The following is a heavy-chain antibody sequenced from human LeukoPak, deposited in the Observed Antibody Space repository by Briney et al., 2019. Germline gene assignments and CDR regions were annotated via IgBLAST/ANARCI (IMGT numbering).Heavy chain of an antibody. CDR3: ARGQYYDILTGYYGPPFDY. V-gene: IGHV3-48*03. Sequence: GGSLRLSCAASGFTFSSYEMNWVRQAPGKGLEWVSYINSAGSTIYYADSVKGRFTISRDNAKKSLYLQMNSLRAEDTAVYYCARGQYYDILTGYYGPPFDYWGQGTLITVSS. D-gene: IGHD3-9*01. CDR1: GFTFSSYE. CDR2: INSAGSTI. J-gene: IGHJ4*02.